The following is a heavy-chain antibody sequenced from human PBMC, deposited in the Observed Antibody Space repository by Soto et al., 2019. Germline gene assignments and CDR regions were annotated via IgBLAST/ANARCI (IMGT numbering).Heavy chain of an antibody. CDR2: IFNSGNA. V-gene: IGHV4-31*03. J-gene: IGHJ5*02. D-gene: IGHD2-8*01. CDR1: GGSVTSGNYC. CDR3: ARDAYPNVPEAMRWLDT. Sequence: KSSETLSLTCSVSGGSVTSGNYCWTWIRQRPGKGLEWIGHIFNSGNAYYNPSLKRRASISADTSKNQFSLRLTSVTAADAAVYFCARDAYPNVPEAMRWLDTWGQGTLVTVSS.